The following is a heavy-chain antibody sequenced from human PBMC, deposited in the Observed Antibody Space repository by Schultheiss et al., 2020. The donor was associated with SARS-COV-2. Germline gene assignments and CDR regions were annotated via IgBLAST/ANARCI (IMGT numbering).Heavy chain of an antibody. V-gene: IGHV4-31*02. CDR2: IYHTGST. J-gene: IGHJ4*02. CDR3: TRQFGYGDFL. D-gene: IGHD4-17*01. CDR1: GGSISSGGYY. Sequence: SETLSLTCSVSGGSISSGGYYWSWVRQHPRKGLEWIRYIYHTGSTYYNPSLRSRVNMSVDTSENRFSLTLTSVTAADTAVYYCTRQFGYGDFLGGQGTLVTVSS.